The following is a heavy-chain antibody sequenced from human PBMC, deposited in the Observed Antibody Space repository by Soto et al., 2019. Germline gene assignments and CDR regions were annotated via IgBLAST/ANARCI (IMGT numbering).Heavy chain of an antibody. J-gene: IGHJ6*02. D-gene: IGHD6-13*01. CDR2: IIPIFGTA. Sequence: SVKVSCKASGGTSSSYAISWVRRAPGQGLEWMGGIIPIFGTASYAQKFQGRVTITADESTSTAYMELSSLRSEDTAVYYCARHSGYSSSWRYYYYGMDVWGQGTTVTVSS. V-gene: IGHV1-69*13. CDR3: ARHSGYSSSWRYYYYGMDV. CDR1: GGTSSSYA.